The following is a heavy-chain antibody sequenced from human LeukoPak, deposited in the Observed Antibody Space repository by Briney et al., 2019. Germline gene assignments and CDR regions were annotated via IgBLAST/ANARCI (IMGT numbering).Heavy chain of an antibody. CDR1: GGSLSPYY. D-gene: IGHD3-9*01. V-gene: IGHV4-59*12. CDR2: IHYSGST. J-gene: IGHJ4*02. CDR3: ARDFDSAGILDY. Sequence: SETLSLTCTVSGGSLSPYYWGWIRQPPGKGLEWIAFIHYSGSTYYNPSLKSRVTISVDTSKNQFSLKLSSVTAADTAVYYCARDFDSAGILDYWGQGTLVTVSS.